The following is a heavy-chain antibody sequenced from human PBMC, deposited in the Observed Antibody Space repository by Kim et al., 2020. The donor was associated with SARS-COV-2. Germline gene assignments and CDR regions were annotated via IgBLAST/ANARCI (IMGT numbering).Heavy chain of an antibody. J-gene: IGHJ4*02. CDR3: AGVRHGIMVGTSDY. Sequence: YVDSVNGRVTIYRDNAKNSLYLQMNSLRVEDTAVYYCAGVRHGIMVGTSDYWGQGTLVTVSS. D-gene: IGHD2-21*02. V-gene: IGHV3-7*03.